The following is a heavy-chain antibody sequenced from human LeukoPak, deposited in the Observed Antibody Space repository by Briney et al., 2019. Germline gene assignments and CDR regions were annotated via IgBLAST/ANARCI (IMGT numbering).Heavy chain of an antibody. J-gene: IGHJ4*02. CDR2: ISSSSSYI. Sequence: GGSLRLFCAASGFTFSSYSMNWFRQAPGKGLEWVSSISSSSSYIYYADSVKGRFTISRDNAKNSLYLQMNSLRAEDTAVYYCARASIAAAGVFDYWGQGTLVTVSS. CDR1: GFTFSSYS. CDR3: ARASIAAAGVFDY. V-gene: IGHV3-21*01. D-gene: IGHD6-13*01.